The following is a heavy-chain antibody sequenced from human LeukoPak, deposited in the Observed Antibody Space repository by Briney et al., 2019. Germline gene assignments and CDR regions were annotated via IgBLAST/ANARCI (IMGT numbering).Heavy chain of an antibody. D-gene: IGHD3-10*01. Sequence: RGSLRLSCAASGFTFSNAWMSWVRQAPGKGLEWVGSIKTKTDGGTTDYAVPVKGRFTISRADSKNTLYLQMNSLKTEDTAVYYCTTGYYGSGNNDYWGQGTLVTVSS. CDR2: IKTKTDGGTT. V-gene: IGHV3-15*01. J-gene: IGHJ4*02. CDR1: GFTFSNAW. CDR3: TTGYYGSGNNDY.